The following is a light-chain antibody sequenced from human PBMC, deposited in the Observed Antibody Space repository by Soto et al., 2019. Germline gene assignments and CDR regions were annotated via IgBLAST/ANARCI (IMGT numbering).Light chain of an antibody. J-gene: IGKJ4*01. V-gene: IGKV3-15*01. CDR1: QSVATN. CDR3: QQYNNWPLT. Sequence: TQSPATLSVFPGERATLSCRASQSVATNLAWYQQRPGQAPRLLIYGASKRAIGIPARFSGSGSGTEFTLTISRLQSEDFSVYYCQQYNNWPLTFGGGTKVDIK. CDR2: GAS.